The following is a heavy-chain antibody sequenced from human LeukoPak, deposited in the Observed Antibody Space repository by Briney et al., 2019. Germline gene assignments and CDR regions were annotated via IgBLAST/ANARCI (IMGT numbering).Heavy chain of an antibody. D-gene: IGHD3-22*01. V-gene: IGHV3-53*05. CDR1: GFTVSSNY. J-gene: IGHJ4*02. CDR3: ARDSVVDTRDY. CDR2: IYSGGGT. Sequence: GGSLRLSCAASGFTVSSNYMTWVRQAPGKGRQWVSVIYSGGGTYYADSVKGRFTISRDNSKNTLHLQMNSLRPEDTAVYYCARDSVVDTRDYWGQGTLVTVSS.